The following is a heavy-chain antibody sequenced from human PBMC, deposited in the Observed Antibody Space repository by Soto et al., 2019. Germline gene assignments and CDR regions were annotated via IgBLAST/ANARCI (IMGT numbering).Heavy chain of an antibody. CDR2: IYHAGSV. J-gene: IGHJ6*02. CDR3: ARTFDYYGMDV. V-gene: IGHV4-38-2*01. Sequence: SETLSLTCAVSGYSIGSGYYWAWIRQSPGKGLEWIGSIYHAGSVYYNPSLNGRVALSMDTSKNHFSLQLTSVTAADTAVYYCARTFDYYGMDVWGPRTTVP. CDR1: GYSIGSGYY.